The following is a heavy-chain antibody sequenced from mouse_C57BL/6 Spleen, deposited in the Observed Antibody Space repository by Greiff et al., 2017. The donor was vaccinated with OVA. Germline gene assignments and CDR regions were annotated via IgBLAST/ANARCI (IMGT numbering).Heavy chain of an antibody. CDR1: GFSLTSYG. Sequence: QVQLKESGPGLVQPSQSLSITCTVSGFSLTSYGVHWVRQSPGKGLEWLGVIWRGGSTDYNAAFMSRLSITKDNSKSQVFFKMNSLQADDTAIYYCATPYGSSEGYFDVWGTGTTVTVSS. CDR3: ATPYGSSEGYFDV. J-gene: IGHJ1*03. D-gene: IGHD1-1*01. CDR2: IWRGGST. V-gene: IGHV2-5*01.